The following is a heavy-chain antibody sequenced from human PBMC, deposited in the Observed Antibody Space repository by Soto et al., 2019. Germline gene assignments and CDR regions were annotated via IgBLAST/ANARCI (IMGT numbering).Heavy chain of an antibody. J-gene: IGHJ4*02. CDR2: ISSNGGST. CDR3: AKVPNWGTHYYFDY. CDR1: GFTFISYA. D-gene: IGHD7-27*01. Sequence: GGSLRLSCAASGFTFISYAMIWFRHSAGKGLEWVSSISSNGGSTYYADSVKGRLTVSRDNSKNTLYLQMNSLRAEDTAVYFCAKVPNWGTHYYFDYWGQGTLVTVSS. V-gene: IGHV3-23*01.